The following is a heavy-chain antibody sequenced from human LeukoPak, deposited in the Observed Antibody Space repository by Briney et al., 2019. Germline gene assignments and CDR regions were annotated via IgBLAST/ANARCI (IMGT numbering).Heavy chain of an antibody. CDR1: GGSFSSYY. J-gene: IGHJ6*03. CDR2: IYTSGST. Sequence: PSETLSLTCAVYGGSFSSYYWSWIRQPAGKGLEWIGRIYTSGSTNYNPSLKSRVTMSVDTSKNQFSLKLSSVTAADTAVYCCARDQSGYSSSWFEYYYYYMDVWGKGTTVTIS. D-gene: IGHD6-13*01. V-gene: IGHV4-4*07. CDR3: ARDQSGYSSSWFEYYYYYMDV.